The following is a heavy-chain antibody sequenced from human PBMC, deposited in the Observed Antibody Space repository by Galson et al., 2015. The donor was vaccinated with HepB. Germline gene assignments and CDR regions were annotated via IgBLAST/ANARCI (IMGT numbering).Heavy chain of an antibody. D-gene: IGHD2-15*01. Sequence: SPRHSCAASGFTVSSNYMSWVRQAPGKGLEWVSVIYSGGSTYYADSVKGRFTISRDNSKNTLYLQMNSLRAEDTAVYYCAREGQGGFDYWGQGTLVTVSS. CDR2: IYSGGST. CDR3: AREGQGGFDY. J-gene: IGHJ4*02. V-gene: IGHV3-53*01. CDR1: GFTVSSNY.